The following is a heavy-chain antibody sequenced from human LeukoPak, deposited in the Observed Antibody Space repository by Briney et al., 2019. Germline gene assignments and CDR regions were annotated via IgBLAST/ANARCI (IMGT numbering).Heavy chain of an antibody. V-gene: IGHV1-69*01. J-gene: IGHJ6*02. CDR1: GGTFSTYV. CDR2: IIPIFGTA. D-gene: IGHD5-24*01. Sequence: SVKVSCKASGGTFSTYVISWVRQAPGQGLEWMGGIIPIFGTANYAQKFQGRVTITADESTSTAYMELSSLRSEDTAVYYCARDPEMATILPENYGMDVWGQGTTVTVSS. CDR3: ARDPEMATILPENYGMDV.